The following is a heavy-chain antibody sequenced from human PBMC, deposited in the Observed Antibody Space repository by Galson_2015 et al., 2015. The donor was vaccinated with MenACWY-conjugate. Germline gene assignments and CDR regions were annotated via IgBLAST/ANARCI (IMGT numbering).Heavy chain of an antibody. D-gene: IGHD3-22*01. CDR3: EKPARNYYYNNGALDY. Sequence: SLRLSCAASGFTFSSYGMHWVRQAPGKGLEWVAVISYDGSNKYYAESVKGRFTISRDNSKNTLYLQMNSLRAEDTAVYYWEKPARNYYYNNGALDYWGQGTLVTVSS. J-gene: IGHJ4*02. CDR1: GFTFSSYG. V-gene: IGHV3-30*18. CDR2: ISYDGSNK.